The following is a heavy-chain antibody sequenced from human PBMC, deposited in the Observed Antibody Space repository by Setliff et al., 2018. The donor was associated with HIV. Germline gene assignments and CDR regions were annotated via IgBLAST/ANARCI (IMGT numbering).Heavy chain of an antibody. CDR3: ARDKRASFDGLDV. V-gene: IGHV4-61*01. J-gene: IGHJ6*02. Sequence: SETLSLTCTVSGDFFSSDYYWSWIRQPPGKGLEYIGYIYSNGGTNYNPSLKSRVTISIDTSKNQFSLRLSSVTAADTAVYYCARDKRASFDGLDVWGQGTTVTV. CDR2: IYSNGGT. CDR1: GDFFSSDYY.